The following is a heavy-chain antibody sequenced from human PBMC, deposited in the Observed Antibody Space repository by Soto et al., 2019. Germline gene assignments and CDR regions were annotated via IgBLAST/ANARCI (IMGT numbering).Heavy chain of an antibody. CDR2: IIPIFGTA. Sequence: QVQLVQSGAEVKKPGSSVKVSCKASGGTFSSYAISWVRQAPGQGLEWMGGIIPIFGTANYAQKFQGRVTITADESTSTAYMELGSLRSEDTAVYYCATGGGGNSDHYYYYGMDVWGQGTTVTVSS. V-gene: IGHV1-69*12. D-gene: IGHD2-21*02. J-gene: IGHJ6*02. CDR3: ATGGGGNSDHYYYYGMDV. CDR1: GGTFSSYA.